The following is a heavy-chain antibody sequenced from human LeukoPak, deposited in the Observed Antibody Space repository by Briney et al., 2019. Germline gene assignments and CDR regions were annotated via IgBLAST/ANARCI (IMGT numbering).Heavy chain of an antibody. CDR1: GYIFTSYP. Sequence: ASVKVSCKASGYIFTSYPIHWVRQAPGQRLEWMGWINAGNGNTKYSQEFQGGVTITRDTSASTAYMELSSLRSEDMAIYYCARDNADVYNQNFHFDYWGQGTLVTVSS. CDR3: ARDNADVYNQNFHFDY. D-gene: IGHD5-24*01. V-gene: IGHV1-3*03. J-gene: IGHJ4*02. CDR2: INAGNGNT.